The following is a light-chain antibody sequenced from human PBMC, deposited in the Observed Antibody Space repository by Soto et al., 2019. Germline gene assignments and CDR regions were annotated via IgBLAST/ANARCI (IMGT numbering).Light chain of an antibody. CDR2: EVT. J-gene: IGLJ2*01. Sequence: QSALTQPPSASGSLGQSVTISCTGTSSDVGGYHYVSWHQQHPGKAPKVMIYEVTTRPPGVPDRFSGSKSGNTASLTVSGLQADDEADYYCSSFAGGGNPVLLGGGTKLTVL. CDR3: SSFAGGGNPVL. V-gene: IGLV2-8*01. CDR1: SSDVGGYHY.